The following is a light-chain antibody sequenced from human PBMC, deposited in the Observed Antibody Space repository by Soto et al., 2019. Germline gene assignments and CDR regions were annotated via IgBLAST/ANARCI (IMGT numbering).Light chain of an antibody. CDR3: CSYAGSSTLV. J-gene: IGLJ3*02. Sequence: QSVLTQPASVSGSPGQSITISCTGTSSDVGNYNLVSWYQQHPGKAPKLMIYEDDKRPSGVSYRFSGSKSGNTASLTISGLQAADEADYYCCSYAGSSTLVFGGGTKVTVL. V-gene: IGLV2-23*01. CDR2: EDD. CDR1: SSDVGNYNL.